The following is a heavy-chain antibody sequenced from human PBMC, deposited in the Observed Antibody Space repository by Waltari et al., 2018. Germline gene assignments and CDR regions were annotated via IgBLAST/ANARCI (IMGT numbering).Heavy chain of an antibody. CDR3: ARVYGRVGADNMHYYYMDV. CDR1: GGTFSSYA. J-gene: IGHJ6*03. CDR2: IIPILGIA. Sequence: QVQLVQSGAEVKKPGSSVKVSCKASGGTFSSYAISWVRQAPGQGLEWMGGIIPILGIANYAQKFQGRVTITADESTSTAYMELSSLRSEDTAVYYCARVYGRVGADNMHYYYMDVWGKGTTVTVSS. V-gene: IGHV1-69*04. D-gene: IGHD1-26*01.